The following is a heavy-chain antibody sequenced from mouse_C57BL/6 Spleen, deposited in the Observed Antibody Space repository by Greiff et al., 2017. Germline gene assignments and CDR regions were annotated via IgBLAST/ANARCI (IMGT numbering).Heavy chain of an antibody. CDR2: IYPGSGST. D-gene: IGHD2-5*01. V-gene: IGHV1-55*01. J-gene: IGHJ1*03. CDR1: GYTFTSYW. Sequence: QVQLQQPGAELVKPGASVKMSCKASGYTFTSYWITWVKQRPGQGLEWIGDIYPGSGSTNYNEKFKSKATLTVDTSSSTSYMQISSLTSEDSAVYYCARRGHYSNWYFDVWGTGTTVTVSS. CDR3: ARRGHYSNWYFDV.